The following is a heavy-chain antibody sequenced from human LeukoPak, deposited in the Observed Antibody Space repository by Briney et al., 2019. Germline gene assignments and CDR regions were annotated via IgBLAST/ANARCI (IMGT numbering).Heavy chain of an antibody. J-gene: IGHJ4*02. CDR2: ISGSGGST. Sequence: GGSLRLSCAASGFSFTNYAMTWVRQAPGKGLEWVSAISGSGGSTYYADSVQGRFTISRDNSKNTLYLQMSSLRAEDTAVYYCANSPKSDYWGQGTLVTVSS. CDR1: GFSFTNYA. V-gene: IGHV3-23*01. CDR3: ANSPKSDY.